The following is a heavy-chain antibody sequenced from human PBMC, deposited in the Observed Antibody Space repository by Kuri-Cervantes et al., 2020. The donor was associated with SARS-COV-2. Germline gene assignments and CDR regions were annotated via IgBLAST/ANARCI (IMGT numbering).Heavy chain of an antibody. D-gene: IGHD5-24*01. CDR1: GFTLTYRW. CDR2: IKADGGEM. CDR3: AWGRDWTFDI. V-gene: IGHV3-7*04. J-gene: IGHJ3*02. Sequence: GGSLRLSCEASGFTLTYRWMAWFRQAPGKGLEWVAAIKADGGEMVYVDSAKGRFTIPRDNAKNSVFLQMNSVRIEDTSLYFCAWGRDWTFDIWGRGTMVTVSS.